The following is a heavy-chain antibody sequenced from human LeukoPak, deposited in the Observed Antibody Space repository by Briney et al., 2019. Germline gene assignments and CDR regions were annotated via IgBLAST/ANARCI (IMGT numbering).Heavy chain of an antibody. CDR2: MNPNSGTT. Sequence: ASVKVSCTASGYTFSSYDFNWVRQAAGQGLEWMGWMNPNSGTTGYAQKFQGRITMTRNTSINTAYMHLSSLTSDDTAVYYCTRDRSYPIWYFDLWGRGTLVTVSS. V-gene: IGHV1-8*01. J-gene: IGHJ2*01. CDR3: TRDRSYPIWYFDL. CDR1: GYTFSSYD.